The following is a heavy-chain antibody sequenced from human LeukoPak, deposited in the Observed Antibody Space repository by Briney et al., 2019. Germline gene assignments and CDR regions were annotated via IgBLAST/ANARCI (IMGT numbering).Heavy chain of an antibody. CDR1: GFTFRSYG. V-gene: IGHV3-64*01. CDR2: ISSNGGST. D-gene: IGHD6-6*01. Sequence: PGGSLRLSCAASGFTFRSYGMHWVRQAPGKGLEYVAAISSNGGSTDYENSVKGRFTISRDNSKNTLYLQMGSLRAEDMAVYYCARISSSYDYDYWGQGTLVTVSS. CDR3: ARISSSYDYDY. J-gene: IGHJ4*02.